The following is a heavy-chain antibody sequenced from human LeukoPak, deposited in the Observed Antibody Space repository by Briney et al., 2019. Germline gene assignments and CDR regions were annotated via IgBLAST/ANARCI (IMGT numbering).Heavy chain of an antibody. D-gene: IGHD1-26*01. CDR2: ISVYKGNT. Sequence: ASVKVSCKASGYTFSNYGFSWVRHAPGQGLEWMGWISVYKGNTNYPQKFQGRVTLTTDTSTSTAYMELRSLRSDDTAVYYCARVVGATSAFDIWGQGTMVTVSS. CDR3: ARVVGATSAFDI. J-gene: IGHJ3*02. V-gene: IGHV1-18*01. CDR1: GYTFSNYG.